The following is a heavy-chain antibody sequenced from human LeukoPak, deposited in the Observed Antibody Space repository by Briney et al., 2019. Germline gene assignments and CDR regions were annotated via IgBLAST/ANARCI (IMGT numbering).Heavy chain of an antibody. J-gene: IGHJ5*02. Sequence: PSETLSLTCTVSGYSINTGYYWSWIRPPAGKGLEWIGRIYTSGSTNYNPSLKSRVTMSVDTSKNQFSLKLSSVTAADTAVYYCARDGVVTMVRGVTPQDWFDPWGQGTLVTVSS. D-gene: IGHD3-10*01. CDR3: ARDGVVTMVRGVTPQDWFDP. CDR2: IYTSGST. CDR1: GYSINTGYY. V-gene: IGHV4-4*07.